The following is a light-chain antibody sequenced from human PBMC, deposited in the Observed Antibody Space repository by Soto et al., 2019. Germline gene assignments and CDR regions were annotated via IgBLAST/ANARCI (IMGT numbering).Light chain of an antibody. J-gene: IGLJ1*01. CDR2: EVS. CDR1: SSDTGDYNY. CDR3: SSYAGSDNYV. Sequence: QSLLTQPPSAYGSPGQSVTISCNGTSSDTGDYNYVSWYQQHPGKAPKLMIYEVSKRPSGVPDRFSGSKSGNTASLTVSGLQAEDEADYYCSSYAGSDNYVFGTGTKVTV. V-gene: IGLV2-8*01.